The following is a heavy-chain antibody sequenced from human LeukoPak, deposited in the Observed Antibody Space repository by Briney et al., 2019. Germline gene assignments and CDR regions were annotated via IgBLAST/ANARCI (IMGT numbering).Heavy chain of an antibody. V-gene: IGHV3-21*01. J-gene: IGHJ4*02. CDR2: ISSSSSYI. Sequence: GGSLRLSCAASGFTVSSSYMNWVRQAPGKGLEWVSSISSSSSYIYYADSVKGRFTISRDNAKNSLYLQMNSLRAEDTAVYYCARDRQLVASMDYWGQGTLVTVSS. D-gene: IGHD6-13*01. CDR3: ARDRQLVASMDY. CDR1: GFTVSSSY.